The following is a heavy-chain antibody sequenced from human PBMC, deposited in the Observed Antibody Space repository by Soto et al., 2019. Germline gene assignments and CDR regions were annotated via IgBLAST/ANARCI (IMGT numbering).Heavy chain of an antibody. CDR3: AREIASRGVCYLPCYYYGMDV. D-gene: IGHD2-8*01. CDR1: GFTFSSYA. Sequence: QVQLVESGGGVVQPGRSLRLSCAASGFTFSSYAMHWVRQAPGKGLEWVAVISYDGSNKYYADSVKGRFTISRDNSKNTLYLQMNSLRAEDTAVYYCAREIASRGVCYLPCYYYGMDVW. CDR2: ISYDGSNK. J-gene: IGHJ6*01. V-gene: IGHV3-30-3*01.